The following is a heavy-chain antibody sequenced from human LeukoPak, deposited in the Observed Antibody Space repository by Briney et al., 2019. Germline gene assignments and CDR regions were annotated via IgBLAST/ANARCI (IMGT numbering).Heavy chain of an antibody. CDR2: INPNSGGT. V-gene: IGHV1-2*02. CDR1: GYTFTVYD. D-gene: IGHD1-26*01. J-gene: IGHJ4*02. Sequence: ASVTVSCKASGYTFTVYDIHWVRQAPGQRLEWMGWINPNSGGTNYAQKFQGRVTMTRDTSISTAYMELISLRYDDTAIYYCARVSGSYKDWGQGTLVTVSS. CDR3: ARVSGSYKD.